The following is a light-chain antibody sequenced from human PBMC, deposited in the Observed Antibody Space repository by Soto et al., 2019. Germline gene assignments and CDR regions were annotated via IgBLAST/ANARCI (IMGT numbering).Light chain of an antibody. CDR1: QSISIW. CDR2: KAS. V-gene: IGKV1-5*03. Sequence: DIQMTQSPSTLSASIGDRVTITCRASQSISIWLAWYQQKPAEAPKLLISKASSLESGIPSRFSGSGSGTEFTLTISSLQPDDFAAYYCHQYGDYPVTCGQGTKVEVK. CDR3: HQYGDYPVT. J-gene: IGKJ1*01.